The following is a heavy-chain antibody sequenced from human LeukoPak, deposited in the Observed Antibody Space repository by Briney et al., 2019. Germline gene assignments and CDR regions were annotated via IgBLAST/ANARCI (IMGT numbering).Heavy chain of an antibody. Sequence: GGSLRLSCAASAFTFSDYSMNWVRQAPGKGLEWLSYISGSGDTIYYADSVKGRFTISRDNAKNSLYLQMNSLRADDTAVYYCARLRSKYWFDPWGQGTLVTVSS. D-gene: IGHD4-11*01. V-gene: IGHV3-48*01. CDR2: ISGSGDTI. CDR3: ARLRSKYWFDP. J-gene: IGHJ5*02. CDR1: AFTFSDYS.